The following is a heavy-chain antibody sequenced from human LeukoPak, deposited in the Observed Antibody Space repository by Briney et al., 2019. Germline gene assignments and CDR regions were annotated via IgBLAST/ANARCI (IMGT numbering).Heavy chain of an antibody. D-gene: IGHD2-15*01. CDR3: ARALLWWSPHFDY. Sequence: SVKVSCKASGGTFSSYAISWVRQAPGQGLEWMGGIIPIFGTANYAQKFQGRVTITADESTSIAYMELSSLRSEDTAVYYCARALLWWSPHFDYWGQGTLVTVSS. V-gene: IGHV1-69*13. J-gene: IGHJ4*02. CDR1: GGTFSSYA. CDR2: IIPIFGTA.